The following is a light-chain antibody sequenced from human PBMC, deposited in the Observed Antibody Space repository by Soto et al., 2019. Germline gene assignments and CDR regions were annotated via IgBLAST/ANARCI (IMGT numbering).Light chain of an antibody. Sequence: DIQLTQSPSSLCASVGDRVTLTCLASQSISSYLNWYQQKPGKAPKLLIYAASSLQSGVPSRFSGSGSGTDFTLTISSLQPEDFATYYCQQSYSTPITFGQGTRLEIK. V-gene: IGKV1-39*01. J-gene: IGKJ5*01. CDR3: QQSYSTPIT. CDR2: AAS. CDR1: QSISSY.